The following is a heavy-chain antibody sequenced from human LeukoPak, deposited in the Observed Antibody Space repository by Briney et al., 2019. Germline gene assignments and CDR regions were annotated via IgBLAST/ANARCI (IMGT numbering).Heavy chain of an antibody. CDR2: IYYSGST. D-gene: IGHD2-21*02. CDR3: ARKEVVTEKVDY. CDR1: GGSISSGGYY. V-gene: IGHV4-31*03. Sequence: SETLSLTCTVSGGSISSGGYYWSWIRQHPGKGLEWIGYIYYSGSTYYNPSLKSRVTISVDTSKNQFSLKLSSVTAADTAVYYCARKEVVTEKVDYWGQGTLVTASS. J-gene: IGHJ4*02.